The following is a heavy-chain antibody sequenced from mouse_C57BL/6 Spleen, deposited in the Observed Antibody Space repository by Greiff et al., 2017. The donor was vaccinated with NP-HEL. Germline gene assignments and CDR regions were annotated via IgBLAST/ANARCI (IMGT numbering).Heavy chain of an antibody. V-gene: IGHV1-64*01. CDR3: ARGGGWDGGTFDY. CDR1: GYTFTSYW. Sequence: QVQLQQSGAELVKPGASVKLSCKASGYTFTSYWMHWVKQRPGQGLEWIGMIHPNSGSTNYNEKFKSKATLTVDKSSSTAYMQLSSLTSEDSAVYYCARGGGWDGGTFDYWGQGTTLTVSS. J-gene: IGHJ2*01. D-gene: IGHD4-1*01. CDR2: IHPNSGST.